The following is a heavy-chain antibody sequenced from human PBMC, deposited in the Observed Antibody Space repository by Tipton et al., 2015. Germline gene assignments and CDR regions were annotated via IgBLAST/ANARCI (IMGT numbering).Heavy chain of an antibody. V-gene: IGHV2-5*01. CDR2: IYWTDDK. CDR1: GFSLSTSGVG. Sequence: LVKPTETLTLTCTFSGFSLSTSGVGVGWIRQPPGKALKWLALIYWTDDKRYSPSLKSRLTITKDTSKNQVVLTMTNMDPVDTATYYCAHLYGSGSYDWYFDLWGRGTLVTVSS. CDR3: AHLYGSGSYDWYFDL. D-gene: IGHD3-10*01. J-gene: IGHJ2*01.